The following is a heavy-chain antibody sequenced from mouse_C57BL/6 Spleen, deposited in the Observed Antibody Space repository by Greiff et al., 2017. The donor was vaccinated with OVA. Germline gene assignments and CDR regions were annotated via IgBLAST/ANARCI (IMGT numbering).Heavy chain of an antibody. CDR3: ARGGTYYSNYVWYFDV. CDR2: ISYDGSN. J-gene: IGHJ1*03. CDR1: GYSITSGYY. Sequence: DVHLVESGPGLVKPSQSLSLTCSVTGYSITSGYYWNWIRQFPGNKLEWMGYISYDGSNNYNPSLKNRISITRDTSKNQFFLKLNSVTTEDTATYYCARGGTYYSNYVWYFDVWGTGTTVTVSS. V-gene: IGHV3-6*01. D-gene: IGHD2-5*01.